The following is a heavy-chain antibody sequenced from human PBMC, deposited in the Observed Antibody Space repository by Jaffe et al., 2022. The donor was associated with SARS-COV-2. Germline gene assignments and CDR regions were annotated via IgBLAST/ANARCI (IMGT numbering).Heavy chain of an antibody. V-gene: IGHV3-9*01. D-gene: IGHD4-17*01. Sequence: EVQLVESGGGLVQPGRSLRLSCAASGFTFDDYAMHWVRQAPGKGLEWVSGISWNSGSIGYADSVKGRFTISRDNAKNSLYLQMNSLRAEDTALYYCAKDMGATVVRLFDYWGQGTLVTVSS. J-gene: IGHJ4*02. CDR1: GFTFDDYA. CDR2: ISWNSGSI. CDR3: AKDMGATVVRLFDY.